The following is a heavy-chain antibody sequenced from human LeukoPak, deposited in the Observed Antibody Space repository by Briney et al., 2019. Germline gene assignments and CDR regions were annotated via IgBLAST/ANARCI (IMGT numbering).Heavy chain of an antibody. V-gene: IGHV4-39*01. CDR1: GGSISGSNSF. CDR3: ARRGITYSTSFFNS. J-gene: IGHJ4*02. D-gene: IGHD6-13*01. CDR2: VFYSGSS. Sequence: PSETLSLTCTVSGGSISGSNSFWGWIRRPPGKGLEWIGHVFYSGSSYYNPSLKSRVTISVDTSENQFSLRLSSVTATDTAIYYCARRGITYSTSFFNSWGQGTLVTVSS.